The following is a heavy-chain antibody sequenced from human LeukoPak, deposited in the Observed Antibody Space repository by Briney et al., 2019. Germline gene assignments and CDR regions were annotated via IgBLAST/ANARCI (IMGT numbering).Heavy chain of an antibody. V-gene: IGHV3-74*01. D-gene: IGHD3-10*01. Sequence: GGSLRLSCAASGFTFSSYWMHWVRQAPGKGLVWVSRINSDGSSTSYADSVKGRFTISRDNAKSTLYLQMNSLRAVDTAVYYCARDLGGYYYGSGSYSPYNWFDPWGQGTLVTVSS. CDR1: GFTFSSYW. CDR2: INSDGSST. J-gene: IGHJ5*02. CDR3: ARDLGGYYYGSGSYSPYNWFDP.